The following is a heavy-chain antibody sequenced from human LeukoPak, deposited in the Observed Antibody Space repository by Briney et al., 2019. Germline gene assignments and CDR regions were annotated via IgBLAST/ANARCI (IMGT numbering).Heavy chain of an antibody. V-gene: IGHV4-59*01. CDR3: ASDPRGQHLVAGWDFDI. Sequence: SETLSLTCTVSVDSISNYYGSWIRQPPGKGLECNGYTYYSGSTNYNPSLKSRVTISVDTSKNQFSLKLSYVTAADKAVYYCASDPRGQHLVAGWDFDIWGQGTVVTVSS. CDR1: VDSISNYY. J-gene: IGHJ3*02. D-gene: IGHD6-13*01. CDR2: TYYSGST.